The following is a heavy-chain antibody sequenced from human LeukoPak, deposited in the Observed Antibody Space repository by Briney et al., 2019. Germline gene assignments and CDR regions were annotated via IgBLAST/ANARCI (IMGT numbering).Heavy chain of an antibody. CDR3: ATLYYYDSSGSVTGDY. V-gene: IGHV1-2*02. CDR2: INPNSGGT. Sequence: GASVKVSCKASGYTFTGYYMHWVRQAPGQGLEWMGWINPNSGGTNYVQKFQGRVTMTRDTSISTAYMELSRLRSDDTAVYYCATLYYYDSSGSVTGDYWGQGTLVTVSS. CDR1: GYTFTGYY. D-gene: IGHD3-22*01. J-gene: IGHJ4*02.